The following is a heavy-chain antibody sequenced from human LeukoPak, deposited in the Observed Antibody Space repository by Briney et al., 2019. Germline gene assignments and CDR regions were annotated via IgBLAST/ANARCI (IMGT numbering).Heavy chain of an antibody. CDR1: GFTFTNYN. J-gene: IGHJ4*02. V-gene: IGHV3-21*01. D-gene: IGHD3-22*01. CDR2: ISSSSIYI. Sequence: GGSLRLSCAASGFTFTNYNMNWVRQAPGKGVEWVSSISSSSIYIYYADSVKGRFTISRDNAKNSLYLQMNSLTAEDTAVYYCARGAHYYYDSSGYSYGDDYWGQGTLVTVSS. CDR3: ARGAHYYYDSSGYSYGDDY.